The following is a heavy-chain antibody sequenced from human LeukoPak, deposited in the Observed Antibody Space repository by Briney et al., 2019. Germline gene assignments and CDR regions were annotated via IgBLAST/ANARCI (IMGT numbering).Heavy chain of an antibody. J-gene: IGHJ5*02. CDR1: GASVSSASY. CDR3: AGSRAFNSGAFDP. V-gene: IGHV4-61*01. Sequence: SETLSLTCTVSGASVSSASYWSWIRQPPGKGVEWIAHIYNGVNTNYNPSLKSRDTISVDTSKNQFSLRLNSVTAADTAVYYCAGSRAFNSGAFDPWGQGSLVTVSS. D-gene: IGHD1-26*01. CDR2: IYNGVNT.